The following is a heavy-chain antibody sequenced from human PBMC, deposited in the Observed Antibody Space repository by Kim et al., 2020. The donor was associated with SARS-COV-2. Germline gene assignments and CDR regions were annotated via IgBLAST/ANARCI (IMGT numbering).Heavy chain of an antibody. J-gene: IGHJ6*02. V-gene: IGHV1-2*02. CDR3: ATMRKGIAVAGTGGLSLDV. CDR2: INPNSGGT. D-gene: IGHD6-19*01. CDR1: GYTFTGYY. Sequence: ASVKVSCKASGYTFTGYYMHWVRQAPGQGLEWMGWINPNSGGTNYAQKFQGRVTMTRDTSISTAYMELSRLRSDDTAVYYCATMRKGIAVAGTGGLSLDVWGQGTTVTVSS.